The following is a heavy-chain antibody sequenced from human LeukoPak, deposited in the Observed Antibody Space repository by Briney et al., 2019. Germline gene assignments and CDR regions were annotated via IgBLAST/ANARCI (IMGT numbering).Heavy chain of an antibody. D-gene: IGHD2-2*02. CDR3: ARATYCSSTSCYIRNDAFDI. Sequence: ASVKVSCKASGYTFSRYGISWVRQAPGQGLEWMGWISGYNGNTKSAQMVQGRVTMTTDTSTSTAYMELRSLRSYDTAVYYCARATYCSSTSCYIRNDAFDIWGQGTMVTVSS. CDR2: ISGYNGNT. V-gene: IGHV1-18*01. J-gene: IGHJ3*02. CDR1: GYTFSRYG.